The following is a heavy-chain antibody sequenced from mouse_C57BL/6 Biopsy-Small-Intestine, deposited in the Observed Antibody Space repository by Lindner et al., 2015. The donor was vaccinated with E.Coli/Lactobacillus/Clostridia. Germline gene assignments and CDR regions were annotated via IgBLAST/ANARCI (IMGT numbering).Heavy chain of an antibody. CDR2: IYPGDGDT. D-gene: IGHD2-12*01. CDR1: GYAFSRYW. V-gene: IGHV1-80*01. J-gene: IGHJ3*01. CDR3: ARGDDVWFAY. Sequence: VQLQESGAELVKPGASVKISCKASGYAFSRYWMNWVKQRPGKGLEWIGQIYPGDGDTNYNGKFKGKATLTADKSSNTAYLQLSSLTSEDTAVYYCARGDDVWFAYWGQGTLVTVSA.